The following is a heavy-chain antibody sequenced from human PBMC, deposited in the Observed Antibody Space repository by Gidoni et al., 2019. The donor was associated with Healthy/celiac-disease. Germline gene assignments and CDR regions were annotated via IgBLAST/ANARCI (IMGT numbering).Heavy chain of an antibody. CDR1: GYTFTAYY. J-gene: IGHJ3*02. CDR2: INPNSGGT. Sequence: QVQLVQSGAEVKKPGASVKVSCKASGYTFTAYYMHWVRQTPGQGIEWMGRINPNSGGTNYAQKFQGRVTMTRDTSISTAYMELSRLRSDDTAVYYCARAITMVRGVTEDDAFDIWGQGTMVTVSS. CDR3: ARAITMVRGVTEDDAFDI. D-gene: IGHD3-10*01. V-gene: IGHV1-2*06.